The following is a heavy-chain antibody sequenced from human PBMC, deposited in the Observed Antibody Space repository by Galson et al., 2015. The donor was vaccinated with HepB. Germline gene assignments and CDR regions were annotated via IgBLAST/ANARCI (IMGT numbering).Heavy chain of an antibody. V-gene: IGHV3-73*01. CDR1: GFTFSGSA. D-gene: IGHD1-14*01. CDR2: IRSKANSYAT. J-gene: IGHJ6*03. Sequence: SLRLSCAASGFTFSGSAMHWVRQASGKGLEWVGRIRSKANSYATAYAASVKGRFTISRDDSKNTAYLQMNSLKTEDTAVYYCTHRKWFRYYYMDVWGKGTTVTVSS. CDR3: THRKWFRYYYMDV.